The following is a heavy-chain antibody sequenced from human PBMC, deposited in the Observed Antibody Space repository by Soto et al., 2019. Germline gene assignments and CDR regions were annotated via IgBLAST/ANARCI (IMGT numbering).Heavy chain of an antibody. V-gene: IGHV3-23*01. CDR3: AKVLPGGAMPGPGY. CDR2: ISGSGGST. Sequence: EVQLLESGGGLVQPGGSLRLSCAASGFTFSSYAMSWVRQAPGKGLEWVSAISGSGGSTYYADSVKGRFTISTDNSNNTQNLQMNSQRAEATAVYYCAKVLPGGAMPGPGYWCQGTLVTVSS. J-gene: IGHJ4*02. D-gene: IGHD3-16*01. CDR1: GFTFSSYA.